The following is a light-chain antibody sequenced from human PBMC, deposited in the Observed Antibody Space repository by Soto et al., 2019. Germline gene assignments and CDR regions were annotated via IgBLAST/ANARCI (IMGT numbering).Light chain of an antibody. CDR3: QYWDDYSWT. CDR2: KAS. V-gene: IGKV1-5*03. CDR1: QSITDW. Sequence: DIQMTQSPSTLSASVGDRVTITCRASQSITDWLAWYQQKPGKAPKLLIYKASNLEGGVPSRFSGSGSGTEFTLTISSVQPDDFATYYCQYWDDYSWTFGQGTKVEIK. J-gene: IGKJ1*01.